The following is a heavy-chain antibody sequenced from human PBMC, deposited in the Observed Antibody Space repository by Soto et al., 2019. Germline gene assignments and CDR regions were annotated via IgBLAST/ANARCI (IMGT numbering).Heavy chain of an antibody. CDR2: ISSSSSTI. J-gene: IGHJ4*02. CDR1: GFTFNNYS. CDR3: ARDKGRSPLDY. V-gene: IGHV3-48*01. D-gene: IGHD2-15*01. Sequence: EVQLVESGGGLVQPGGSLRLSCAASGFTFNNYSMNWVRQAPGKGLEWVSYISSSSSTIYSADSVKGRCTISRDNAKNSLYLQMNSLRAEDTAVYYCARDKGRSPLDYWGQGTLVTVSS.